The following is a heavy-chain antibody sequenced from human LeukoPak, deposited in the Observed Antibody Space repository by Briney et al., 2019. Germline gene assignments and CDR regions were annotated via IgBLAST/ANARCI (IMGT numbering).Heavy chain of an antibody. V-gene: IGHV3-33*06. CDR2: IWSDATNK. J-gene: IGHJ4*02. CDR3: AKDAQRGFDYSNSLEH. Sequence: PGTSLRLSCAASGFTFSHFGMHWVRQAPGKGLEWVAVIWSDATNKYYGDSVKGRFTISRDYYKNTVYLQMTSVRVEDTAVYYCAKDAQRGFDYSNSLEHWGQGTLVTVSS. D-gene: IGHD4-11*01. CDR1: GFTFSHFG.